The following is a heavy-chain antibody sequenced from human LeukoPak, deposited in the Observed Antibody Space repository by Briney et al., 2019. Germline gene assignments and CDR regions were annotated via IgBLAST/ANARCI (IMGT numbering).Heavy chain of an antibody. Sequence: GGSLRLSCAASGFTFSDYSMKWVRQAPGKGLEWVSSISTGSSYKYYGGSVKGRFTISRDNAKNSLYLQMNSLRAEDTAVYYCARGPTLIGVTGTWPLDCWGQGTLVIVSS. CDR2: ISTGSSYK. CDR1: GFTFSDYS. CDR3: ARGPTLIGVTGTWPLDC. D-gene: IGHD6-19*01. J-gene: IGHJ4*02. V-gene: IGHV3-21*01.